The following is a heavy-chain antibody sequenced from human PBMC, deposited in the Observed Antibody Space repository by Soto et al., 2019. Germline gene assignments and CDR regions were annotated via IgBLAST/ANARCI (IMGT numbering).Heavy chain of an antibody. CDR2: MNPNSGST. D-gene: IGHD3-16*02. CDR3: ARGPYDYDYIWGSYRQEYYFDY. CDR1: GYTFTSYD. V-gene: IGHV1-8*01. J-gene: IGHJ4*02. Sequence: ASVKVSCKASGYTFTSYDINWVRQATGQGLEWMGWMNPNSGSTGYAQKFQGRVTMTRNTSISTAYMELSSLRSEDTAVYYCARGPYDYDYIWGSYRQEYYFDYWGQGTLVTVSS.